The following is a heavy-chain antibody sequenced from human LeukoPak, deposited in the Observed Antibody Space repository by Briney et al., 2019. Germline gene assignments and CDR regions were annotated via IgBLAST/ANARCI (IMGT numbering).Heavy chain of an antibody. Sequence: GGSLRLSCAASGFTFSSYAMSWVGQAPGKGLEWVSAINGGGSSTYYADSVKGRFTISRDNSKNTLYMQMNSLRAEDTAVYYCAKAHIAYCSSTSCYTIDYWGQGTLVTVSS. V-gene: IGHV3-23*01. CDR1: GFTFSSYA. CDR2: INGGGSST. D-gene: IGHD2-2*02. CDR3: AKAHIAYCSSTSCYTIDY. J-gene: IGHJ4*02.